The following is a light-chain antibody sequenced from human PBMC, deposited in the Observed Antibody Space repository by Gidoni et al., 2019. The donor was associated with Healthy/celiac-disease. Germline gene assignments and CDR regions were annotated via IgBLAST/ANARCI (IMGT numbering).Light chain of an antibody. J-gene: IGLJ2*01. CDR2: QDS. V-gene: IGLV3-1*01. Sequence: SFKLPQPPYVSFSPGQTASIPCSGDKLGDKYACWYQQKPGQSPVLVIYQDSKRPSGIPERFSGSNSGNTATLTISGTQAMDEADYYCQAWDSSTGVFGGGTKLTGL. CDR1: KLGDKY. CDR3: QAWDSSTGV.